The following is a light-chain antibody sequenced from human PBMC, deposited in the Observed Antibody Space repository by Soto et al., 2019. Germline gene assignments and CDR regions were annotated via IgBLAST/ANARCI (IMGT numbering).Light chain of an antibody. Sequence: IKMTQSPSTLSAAGDKRVTSFGRASQLIINWLAWYQQKPGKAPNLLIYDSSTLETGVPPRFSGTGSGTQYTLTISSLQPDDSATYYCQQYNSDPYTFGQGTRLQIK. J-gene: IGKJ2*01. CDR2: DSS. CDR1: QLIINW. V-gene: IGKV1-5*02. CDR3: QQYNSDPYT.